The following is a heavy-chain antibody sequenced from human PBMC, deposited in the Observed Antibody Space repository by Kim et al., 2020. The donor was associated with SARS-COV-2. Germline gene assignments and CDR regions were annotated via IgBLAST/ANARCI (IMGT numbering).Heavy chain of an antibody. D-gene: IGHD3-10*01. CDR3: ARANMTMLRGVKLHYGMDV. V-gene: IGHV3-30*04. J-gene: IGHJ6*02. CDR1: GFTFERYA. Sequence: GGSLRLSCAVSGFTFERYAVHWVRQAPGKGLEWVAIISHDGRHTYYADSVKGRFTMSRDNPKNTLSLEMNNLSAEDTAVYYCARANMTMLRGVKLHYGMDVWGQGTAVPVS. CDR2: ISHDGRHT.